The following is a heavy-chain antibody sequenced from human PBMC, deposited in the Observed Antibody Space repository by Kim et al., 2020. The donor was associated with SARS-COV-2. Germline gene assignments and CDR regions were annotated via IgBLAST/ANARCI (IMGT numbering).Heavy chain of an antibody. J-gene: IGHJ4*02. CDR3: ARGGISIAARPSYFDY. Sequence: KFQGRVTMTRDTSISTAYMELSRLRSDDTAVYYCARGGISIAARPSYFDYWGQGTLVTVSS. V-gene: IGHV1-2*02. D-gene: IGHD6-6*01.